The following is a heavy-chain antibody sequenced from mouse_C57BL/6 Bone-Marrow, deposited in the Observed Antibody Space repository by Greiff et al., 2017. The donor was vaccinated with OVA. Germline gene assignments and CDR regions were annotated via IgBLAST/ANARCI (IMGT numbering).Heavy chain of an antibody. D-gene: IGHD1-1*01. Sequence: QVQLQQPGAELVRPGTSVKLSCKASGYTFTNSWMNWVKQRPGKGLEWIGVIAPSDSYINYNQKFKGRATLTVDTSTSTAYMHLSSLTSEDSAVYDCARDGSRLYLHYWGQGTALTVSS. CDR1: GYTFTNSW. CDR2: IAPSDSYI. V-gene: IGHV1-59*01. J-gene: IGHJ2*01. CDR3: ARDGSRLYLHY.